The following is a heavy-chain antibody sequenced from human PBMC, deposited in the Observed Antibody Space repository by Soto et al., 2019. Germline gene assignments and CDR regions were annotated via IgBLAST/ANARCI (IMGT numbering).Heavy chain of an antibody. J-gene: IGHJ4*02. CDR3: ARGGHVVVVTAALDY. CDR2: VNPSGGHT. V-gene: IGHV1-46*01. D-gene: IGHD2-21*02. CDR1: GDTFTKYY. Sequence: QVHLMQSGAEVKKAGASGKVSCNASGDTFTKYYIHWVRQAPGQGLEWMGTVNPSGGHTTYAQHFLGRVTMTRDTSTSTLYMELTSLTSDDTAVYYCARGGHVVVVTAALDYWGQGTLVTVCS.